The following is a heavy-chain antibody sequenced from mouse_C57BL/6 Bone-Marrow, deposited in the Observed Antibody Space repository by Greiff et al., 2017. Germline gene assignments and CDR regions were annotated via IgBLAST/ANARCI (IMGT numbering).Heavy chain of an antibody. V-gene: IGHV1-69*01. CDR3: ARGATDY. J-gene: IGHJ2*01. D-gene: IGHD1-1*01. CDR2: IDPSDSYS. CDR1: GYTFTSYW. Sequence: VQLQQPGAELVMPGASVKLSCKASGYTFTSYWMHWVKQRPGQGLEWIGEIDPSDSYSNYNQKFKGKSTLTVDKSSSTAYMQLSSLTSEDSAVYYCARGATDYWGQGTTLTVSS.